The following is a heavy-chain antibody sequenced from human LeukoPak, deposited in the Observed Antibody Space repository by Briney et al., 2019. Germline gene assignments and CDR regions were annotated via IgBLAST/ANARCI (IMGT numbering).Heavy chain of an antibody. D-gene: IGHD1-7*01. V-gene: IGHV3-21*01. Sequence: GGSLRLSCAASGFTFSSYSVNWVRQAPGKGLEWVSSISSSSSYIYYADSVKGRFTISRDNAKNSLYLQMNSLRAEDTAVYYCARAPYNWNYESDYWGQGTLVTVSS. CDR2: ISSSSSYI. CDR3: ARAPYNWNYESDY. CDR1: GFTFSSYS. J-gene: IGHJ4*02.